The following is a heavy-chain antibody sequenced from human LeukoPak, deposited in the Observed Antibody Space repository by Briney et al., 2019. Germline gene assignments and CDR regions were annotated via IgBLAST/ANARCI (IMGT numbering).Heavy chain of an antibody. V-gene: IGHV3-48*03. J-gene: IGHJ4*02. Sequence: GGSLRLSRVASGFTFSSYETNWVRQAPGKGLEWVSYISSSGSTIYYADSVKGRFTISRDNAKNSLYLQMNSLRAKDTAVYYCARDFMGDYWGQGTLVTVSS. D-gene: IGHD3-10*01. CDR2: ISSSGSTI. CDR3: ARDFMGDY. CDR1: GFTFSSYE.